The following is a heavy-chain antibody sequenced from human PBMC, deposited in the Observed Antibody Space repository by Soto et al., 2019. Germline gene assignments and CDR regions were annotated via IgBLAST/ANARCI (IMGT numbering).Heavy chain of an antibody. Sequence: GASVKVSWKASGGTLSSYAISWVRQAPGQGLEWIGGIIPIFGTANYAQKFQGRVTITADKSTSTAYMELSSLRSEDTAVYYCALATIDPVAYNWFDPWGQGTLVTVSS. J-gene: IGHJ5*02. V-gene: IGHV1-69*06. CDR2: IIPIFGTA. D-gene: IGHD5-12*01. CDR3: ALATIDPVAYNWFDP. CDR1: GGTLSSYA.